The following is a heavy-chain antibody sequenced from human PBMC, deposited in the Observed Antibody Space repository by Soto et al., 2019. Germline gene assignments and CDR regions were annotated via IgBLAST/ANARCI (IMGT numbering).Heavy chain of an antibody. J-gene: IGHJ4*02. D-gene: IGHD6-13*01. Sequence: GGSLRLSCAASGFTFSSYAMNWVRQAPGKGLKWVSVISGSGDSTYYADSVKGRFTISRDNSKNTLYLQMNSLRTEDTAVYYCARRGPGTYFDYWGQGTLVTVSS. CDR1: GFTFSSYA. V-gene: IGHV3-23*01. CDR2: ISGSGDST. CDR3: ARRGPGTYFDY.